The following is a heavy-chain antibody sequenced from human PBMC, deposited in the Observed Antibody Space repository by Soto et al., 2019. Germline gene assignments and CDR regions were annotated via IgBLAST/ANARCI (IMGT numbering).Heavy chain of an antibody. D-gene: IGHD3-22*01. J-gene: IGHJ4*02. Sequence: SETLSLTCTVSGGSFSGYYLSWIRQPPGKGLEWIGEINHSGSTNYNPSLKSRVTISVDTSKNQFSLKLSSVTAADTAVYYCALYYYDSSGYYTDYWGQGTLVTVSS. CDR1: GGSFSGYY. CDR2: INHSGST. CDR3: ALYYYDSSGYYTDY. V-gene: IGHV4-34*01.